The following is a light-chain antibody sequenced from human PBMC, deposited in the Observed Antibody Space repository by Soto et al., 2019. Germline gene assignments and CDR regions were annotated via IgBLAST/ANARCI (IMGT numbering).Light chain of an antibody. J-gene: IGKJ1*01. CDR3: QQYHTDWT. V-gene: IGKV1-5*01. CDR2: AAS. Sequence: QFSQSPSTLSATGGDTVTITCRASERSYDLFSWYQQKPWKAPRLLIFAASTLVRGVPSRFSGRGSGTEFTLTISRPQADDYANFYCQQYHTDWTFGQGTKV. CDR1: ERSYDL.